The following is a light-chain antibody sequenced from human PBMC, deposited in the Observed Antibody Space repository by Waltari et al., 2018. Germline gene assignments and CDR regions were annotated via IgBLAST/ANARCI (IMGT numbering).Light chain of an antibody. CDR2: WAS. Sequence: DIVMTQSPDSLSVSLGERATINCKSSQSVFYSSYNKNDLAWYQQTPGQPPKLLIYWASTRESGVPDRFSGSGSGTDFTLTISSLQAEDVAVYYCHQYYSIPYTFGQGTKLEVK. J-gene: IGKJ2*01. CDR1: QSVFYSSYNKND. CDR3: HQYYSIPYT. V-gene: IGKV4-1*01.